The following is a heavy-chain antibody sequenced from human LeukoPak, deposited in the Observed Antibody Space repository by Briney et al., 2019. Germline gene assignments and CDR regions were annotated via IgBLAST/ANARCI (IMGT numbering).Heavy chain of an antibody. D-gene: IGHD3-3*01. CDR2: ISSSSSYI. Sequence: PGGSLRLSCAASGFTFSSYSMTWVRQAPGKGLEWVSSISSSSSYIYYADSVKGRFTISRDNAKNSLYLQMNSLRAEDTAVYYCARDAPNYDFWSGYSFFDYWGQGTLVTVSS. V-gene: IGHV3-21*01. CDR3: ARDAPNYDFWSGYSFFDY. J-gene: IGHJ4*02. CDR1: GFTFSSYS.